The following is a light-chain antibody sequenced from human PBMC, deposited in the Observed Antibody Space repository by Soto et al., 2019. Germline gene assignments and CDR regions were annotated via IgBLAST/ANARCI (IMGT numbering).Light chain of an antibody. J-gene: IGKJ4*01. CDR3: QQYGSSALT. CDR1: QSVSSSY. CDR2: GAS. V-gene: IGKV3-20*01. Sequence: EIVLTQSPGTLSLSPGERATLPCRASQSVSSSYLAWYQQKPGQAPRLLIYGASSRATGIPDRFSGSESGTDFTLTISRLEPEDFALYYCQQYGSSALTFGGGTKVEIK.